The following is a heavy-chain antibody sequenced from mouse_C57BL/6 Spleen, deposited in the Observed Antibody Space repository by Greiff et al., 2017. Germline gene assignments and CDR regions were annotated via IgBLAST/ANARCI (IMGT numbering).Heavy chain of an antibody. Sequence: QVQLQQSGPELVKPGASVKISCKASGYAFSSSWMNWVKQRPGKGLEWIGRIYPGDGDTNYNGKFKGKATLTADKSSSTAYMQLSSLTSEDSAVYFCARSRGIWSDYDWPFAYWGQGTLVTVSA. CDR2: IYPGDGDT. V-gene: IGHV1-82*01. CDR3: ARSRGIWSDYDWPFAY. J-gene: IGHJ3*01. D-gene: IGHD2-4*01. CDR1: GYAFSSSW.